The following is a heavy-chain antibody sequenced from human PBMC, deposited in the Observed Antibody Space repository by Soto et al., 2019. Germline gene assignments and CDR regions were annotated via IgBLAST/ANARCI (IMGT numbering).Heavy chain of an antibody. CDR1: GGSISSYY. D-gene: IGHD3-22*01. CDR3: ARGSYYYDSSGYYSIDY. V-gene: IGHV4-59*01. J-gene: IGHJ4*02. CDR2: IYYSGST. Sequence: SETLSLTCTVSGGSISSYYWSWIRQPPGKGLEWIGYIYYSGSTNYNPSLKSRVTISVDTSKNQFSLKLSSVTAADTAVYYCARGSYYYDSSGYYSIDYWGQGTLVTVSS.